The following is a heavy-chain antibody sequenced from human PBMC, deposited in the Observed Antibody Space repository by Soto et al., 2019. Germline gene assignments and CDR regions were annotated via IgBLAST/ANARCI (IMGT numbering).Heavy chain of an antibody. D-gene: IGHD5-18*01. J-gene: IGHJ4*02. CDR3: ATSENSAMAFDY. V-gene: IGHV1-46*01. Sequence: QVKLMQSGAEVKKPGASVRVSCKASGYTFTHYYIHWVRQAPGQGLEWMGIINPNGGITTYAQKFRAGFTMTRDTSTSTVYLELSSLRSEDSVVYYCATSENSAMAFDYWGQGTLVAVSS. CDR1: GYTFTHYY. CDR2: INPNGGIT.